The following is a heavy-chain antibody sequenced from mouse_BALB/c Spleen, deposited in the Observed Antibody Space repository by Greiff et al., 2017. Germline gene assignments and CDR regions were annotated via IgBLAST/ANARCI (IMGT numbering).Heavy chain of an antibody. V-gene: IGHV3-6*02. CDR3: AGWGYDGDIDV. CDR2: ISYDGSN. J-gene: IGHJ1*01. CDR1: GYSITSGYY. D-gene: IGHD2-2*01. Sequence: VQLKESGPGLVKPSQSLSLTCSVTGYSITSGYYWNWIRQFPGNKLEWMGYISYDGSNNYNPSLKNRISITRDTSKNQFFLKLNSVTTEDTATYYCAGWGYDGDIDVWGAGTTVTVSS.